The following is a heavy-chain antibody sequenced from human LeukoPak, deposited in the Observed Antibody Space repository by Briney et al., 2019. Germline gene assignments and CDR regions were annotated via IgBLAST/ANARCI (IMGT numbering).Heavy chain of an antibody. CDR3: ARDTIYGDSAY. V-gene: IGHV3-48*03. Sequence: HPGGSLRLSCAASGFTFSSYEMNWVRQAPGKGLEWVSYIHSSGSPIYYADSVKGRFTISRDNAKSSLYLQMNSLRADDTAVYYCARDTIYGDSAYWGRGTQVTVSS. CDR1: GFTFSSYE. D-gene: IGHD4-17*01. CDR2: IHSSGSPI. J-gene: IGHJ4*02.